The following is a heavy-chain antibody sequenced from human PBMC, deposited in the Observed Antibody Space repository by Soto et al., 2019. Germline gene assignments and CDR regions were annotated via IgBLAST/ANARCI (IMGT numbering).Heavy chain of an antibody. V-gene: IGHV5-51*01. J-gene: IGHJ6*02. D-gene: IGHD6-19*01. Sequence: HGESLKISCKGSGYSFTSYWIGWVRQMPGKGLEWMGIIYPGDSDTRYSPSFQGQVTISADKSISTAYLQWSSLKASDTAMYYCARSRSSGWFYYYYGMDVWGQGTTVTVSS. CDR2: IYPGDSDT. CDR1: GYSFTSYW. CDR3: ARSRSSGWFYYYYGMDV.